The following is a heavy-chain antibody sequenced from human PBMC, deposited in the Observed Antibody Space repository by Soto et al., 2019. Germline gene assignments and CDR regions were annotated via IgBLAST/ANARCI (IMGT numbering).Heavy chain of an antibody. CDR2: IYYSGST. CDR3: ARHPSNFWFDP. Sequence: KPSETLSLTCTVSGGSVSGYFWGWIRQPPGKGLEWIGSIYYSGSTYYNPSLKSRVTVSVDTSKNQFSLKLSSVTAADTAVYYCARHPSNFWFDPWGQGTLVTVSS. D-gene: IGHD4-4*01. CDR1: GGSVSGYF. V-gene: IGHV4-39*01. J-gene: IGHJ5*02.